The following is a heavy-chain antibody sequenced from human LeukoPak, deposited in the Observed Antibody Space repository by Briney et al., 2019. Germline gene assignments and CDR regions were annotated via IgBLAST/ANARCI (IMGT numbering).Heavy chain of an antibody. V-gene: IGHV1-46*01. J-gene: IGHJ4*02. Sequence: ASVKVSCKASGYTFTTYFMNWVRQAPGQGLEWMGIINPSGGSTSYAQKFQGRVTMTRDMSTSTVYMELSSLRSEDTAVYYCARALGNAALDYWGQGTLVTVSS. CDR1: GYTFTTYF. CDR3: ARALGNAALDY. CDR2: INPSGGST. D-gene: IGHD2-2*01.